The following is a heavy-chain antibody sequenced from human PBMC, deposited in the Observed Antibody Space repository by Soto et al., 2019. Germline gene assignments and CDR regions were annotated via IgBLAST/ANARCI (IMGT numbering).Heavy chain of an antibody. V-gene: IGHV3-11*01. D-gene: IGHD2-15*01. CDR2: ISGSGDVI. CDR1: AFKFSDYY. CDR3: ARAPDCGEGSCYRHFDL. J-gene: IGHJ4*02. Sequence: LRLSCAASAFKFSDYYMSWVRQAPGKGLEWVSYISGSGDVIYYADSVKGRFTISRDNDKKSVHLQMDTLRAEDTALYYCARAPDCGEGSCYRHFDLWGQGTRVTVSS.